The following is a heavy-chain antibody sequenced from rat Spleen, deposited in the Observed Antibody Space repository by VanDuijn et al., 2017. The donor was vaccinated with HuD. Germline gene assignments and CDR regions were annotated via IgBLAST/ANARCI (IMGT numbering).Heavy chain of an antibody. CDR1: GFTFSDYS. V-gene: IGHV5-7*01. CDR3: ARPDYGYPFAY. Sequence: EVQLVESGGGLVQPGRSLKLSCAASGFTFSDYSMAWVRQAPKKGLEWVATISYDGSGTSYRDSVKGRFTISRDTAKSTLYLQMDSLRSEDTATYYCARPDYGYPFAYWGQGTLVTVS. J-gene: IGHJ3*01. CDR2: ISYDGSGT. D-gene: IGHD1-7*01.